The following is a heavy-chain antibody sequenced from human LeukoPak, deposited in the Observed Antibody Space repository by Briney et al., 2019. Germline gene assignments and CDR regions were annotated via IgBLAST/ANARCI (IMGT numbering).Heavy chain of an antibody. CDR1: GYTFTSYG. V-gene: IGHV1-18*01. D-gene: IGHD6-13*01. CDR2: ISAYNGNT. J-gene: IGHJ5*02. CDR3: ARVVPLAAAGAESDWFDP. Sequence: ASVKVSCKVSGYTFTSYGISWVRQAPGQGLEWMGWISAYNGNTNYAQKLQGRVTMTTDTSTSTAYTELRSLRSDDTAVYYCARVVPLAAAGAESDWFDPWGQGTLVTVSS.